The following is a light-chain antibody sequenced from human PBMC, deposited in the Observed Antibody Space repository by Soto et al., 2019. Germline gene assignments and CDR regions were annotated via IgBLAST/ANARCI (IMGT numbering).Light chain of an antibody. V-gene: IGKV1-5*01. CDR2: DAS. Sequence: DIQMTQSPPTLSASVGDRVTVTCRASETINIWLAWYQQKPGKAPKLLIYDASSLESGVPSTFSGRGSGTEFTLTISSLQPDDFATYYCQQYRSYPVTFGGGTKV. J-gene: IGKJ4*01. CDR3: QQYRSYPVT. CDR1: ETINIW.